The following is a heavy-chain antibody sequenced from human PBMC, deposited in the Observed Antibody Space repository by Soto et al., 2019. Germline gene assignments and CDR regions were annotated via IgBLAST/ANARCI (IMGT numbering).Heavy chain of an antibody. CDR3: AIFYFGYYLLSYVVDV. D-gene: IGHD4-17*01. J-gene: IGHJ6*02. CDR2: ITSSSDAI. Sequence: GGSLRLSCAVYGFPFRSYEMNWVRQAPGKGPEWVSYITSSSDAIYYAASVEGRFTVSRDNAKNSLYLQMNSLRAEDTAVYYCAIFYFGYYLLSYVVDVWGQGTTVTVSS. V-gene: IGHV3-48*03. CDR1: GFPFRSYE.